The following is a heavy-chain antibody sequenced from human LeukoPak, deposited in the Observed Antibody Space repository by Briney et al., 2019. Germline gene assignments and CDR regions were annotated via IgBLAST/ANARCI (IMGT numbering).Heavy chain of an antibody. Sequence: GGSLRLSCAASGFTFSTYAMHWVRQAPGKGLEWVAVISYDGSNKYYADSEKGRFTISRDNSKNTLYLQMNSLRAEDTAVYYCAKDFRGGQLWFGEGVGYWGQGTLVTVSS. V-gene: IGHV3-30*04. D-gene: IGHD3-10*01. CDR2: ISYDGSNK. CDR3: AKDFRGGQLWFGEGVGY. J-gene: IGHJ4*02. CDR1: GFTFSTYA.